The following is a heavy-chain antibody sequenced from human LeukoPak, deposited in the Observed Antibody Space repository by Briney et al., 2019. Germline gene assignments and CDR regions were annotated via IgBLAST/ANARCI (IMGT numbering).Heavy chain of an antibody. D-gene: IGHD6-6*01. CDR1: GGSISSYY. V-gene: IGHV4-59*08. J-gene: IGHJ1*01. CDR2: IYYSGST. CDR3: ATALSARPAY. Sequence: PSETLSLTCTGSGGSISSYYWSWIRQPPGKVLEWIGYIYYSGSTNYNPSLKSRVTISVDTSKNQFSLKLSSVTAADTAVYYCATALSARPAYWGQGTLVTVSS.